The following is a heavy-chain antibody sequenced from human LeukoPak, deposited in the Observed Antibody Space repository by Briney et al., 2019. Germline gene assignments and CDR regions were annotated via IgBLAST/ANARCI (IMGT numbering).Heavy chain of an antibody. Sequence: GASVKVSCKASGYTFTGYYLHWVRPAPGQGLEWMGWINPNSGGTNYAQKFQGRVTMTRDTSISTAYMELSRLRSDDTAVYYCARGSTWDYYMDVWGKGTTVTVSS. CDR2: INPNSGGT. CDR1: GYTFTGYY. J-gene: IGHJ6*03. V-gene: IGHV1-2*02. D-gene: IGHD2-2*01. CDR3: ARGSTWDYYMDV.